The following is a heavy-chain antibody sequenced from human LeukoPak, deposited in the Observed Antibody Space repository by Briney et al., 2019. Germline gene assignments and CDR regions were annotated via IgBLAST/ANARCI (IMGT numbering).Heavy chain of an antibody. V-gene: IGHV3-53*01. CDR2: IYTGGTT. Sequence: GGSLRLSCAASGFTVSGTHMSWVRQAPGKGLEWVSAIYTGGTTYYSDSVEGGFTISRDKSKNTLYLQMDSLRVEDTAVYYCARDQATSGGGLDSWGQGTLVTVSS. D-gene: IGHD3-16*01. CDR3: ARDQATSGGGLDS. CDR1: GFTVSGTH. J-gene: IGHJ4*02.